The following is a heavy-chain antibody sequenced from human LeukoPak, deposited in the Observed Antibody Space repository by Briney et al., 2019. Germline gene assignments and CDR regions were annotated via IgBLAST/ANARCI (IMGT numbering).Heavy chain of an antibody. CDR3: ARERMSIAAAGTQYDALDI. CDR2: INPNSGGT. J-gene: IGHJ3*02. CDR1: GYTFTGYY. D-gene: IGHD6-13*01. Sequence: ASVRVSCKASGYTFTGYYMHWVRQAPGQGLEWMGWINPNSGGTNYAQKFQGWVTMTRDTSISTAYMKLSRLRSDDTAVYYCARERMSIAAAGTQYDALDIWGQGTMVTVSS. V-gene: IGHV1-2*04.